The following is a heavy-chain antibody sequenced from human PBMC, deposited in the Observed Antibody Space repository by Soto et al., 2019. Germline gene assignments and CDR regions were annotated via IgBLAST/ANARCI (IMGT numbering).Heavy chain of an antibody. CDR3: ARGGAGAGIIPDYFDY. CDR1: GGSVSSGSYY. V-gene: IGHV4-61*01. Sequence: PSETLSLTCTVSGGSVSSGSYYWSWIRQPPGKGLEWIGYIYYSGSTNYNPSLKSRVTISVDTSKNQFSLKLSSVTAADTAVYYCARGGAGAGIIPDYFDYWGQGTLVTVSS. J-gene: IGHJ4*02. CDR2: IYYSGST. D-gene: IGHD6-19*01.